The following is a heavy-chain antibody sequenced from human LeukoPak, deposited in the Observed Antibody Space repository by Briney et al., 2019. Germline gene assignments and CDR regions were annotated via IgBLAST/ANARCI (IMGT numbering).Heavy chain of an antibody. V-gene: IGHV4-34*01. J-gene: IGHJ4*02. CDR1: GGSFSGYY. CDR3: ASMRKGVVPAAADY. CDR2: INHSGST. D-gene: IGHD2-2*01. Sequence: SETLSLTCAVYGGSFSGYYWSWIRQPPGKGLEWIGEINHSGSTNYNPSLKSRVTISVDTSKNQFSLKLSSVTAADTAVYYCASMRKGVVPAAADYWGQGTLATVSS.